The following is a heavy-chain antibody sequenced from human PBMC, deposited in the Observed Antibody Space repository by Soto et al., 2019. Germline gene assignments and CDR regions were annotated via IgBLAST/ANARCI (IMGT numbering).Heavy chain of an antibody. V-gene: IGHV3-23*01. Sequence: EVQLLESGGGLVQPGGSLRLSCAASGFTFSNYAMNWVRQAPGKGLAWVSAISDSSGRTYYADSVKGRFTVSRDNSKNTLNLHMNSLRAEDTAVYYCAKAQYCSGGSCYGWGDAFDIWGQGTMVTVSS. CDR2: ISDSSGRT. D-gene: IGHD2-15*01. CDR3: AKAQYCSGGSCYGWGDAFDI. J-gene: IGHJ3*02. CDR1: GFTFSNYA.